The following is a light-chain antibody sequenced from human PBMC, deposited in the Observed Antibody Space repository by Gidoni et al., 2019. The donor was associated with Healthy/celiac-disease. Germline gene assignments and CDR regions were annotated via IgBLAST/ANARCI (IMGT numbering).Light chain of an antibody. V-gene: IGKV3-15*01. CDR3: QQYNNGPRT. Sequence: IVMTQSPATLSVSPGERATLSCRASQSVSSNLAWYQQKPGQAPRLLIYGASTRATGIPARCSGSGSGTEFTLTISSLQSEDFAVYYCQQYNNGPRTFGQGTKVEIK. CDR1: QSVSSN. CDR2: GAS. J-gene: IGKJ1*01.